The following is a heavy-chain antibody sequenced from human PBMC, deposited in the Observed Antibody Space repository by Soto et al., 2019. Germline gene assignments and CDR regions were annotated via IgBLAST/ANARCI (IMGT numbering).Heavy chain of an antibody. CDR2: IYYSGST. Sequence: SETLSLTCTVSGGSISSYYWSWIRQPPGKGLEWIGYIYYSGSTNYNPSLKSRVTISVDTSKNQFSLKLSSVTAADTAVYYCASSGYDYLNWFDPWGQGTLVTVSS. CDR1: GGSISSYY. V-gene: IGHV4-59*01. J-gene: IGHJ5*02. CDR3: ASSGYDYLNWFDP. D-gene: IGHD5-12*01.